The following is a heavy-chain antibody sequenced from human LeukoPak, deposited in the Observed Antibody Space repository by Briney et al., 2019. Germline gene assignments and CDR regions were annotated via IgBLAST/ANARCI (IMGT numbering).Heavy chain of an antibody. D-gene: IGHD5-24*01. CDR1: AFTFSSYW. CDR2: INSDGSST. V-gene: IGHV3-74*01. J-gene: IGHJ4*02. CDR3: ARDDSRDGYKAGDY. Sequence: PGGSLTPSCAAYAFTFSSYWMHWVRQAPGTGLVWVSRINSDGSSTSYADSVKGRFTISRDNAKNTVYLQMNSLRAEDTAVYYCARDDSRDGYKAGDYWGQGTLVTVSS.